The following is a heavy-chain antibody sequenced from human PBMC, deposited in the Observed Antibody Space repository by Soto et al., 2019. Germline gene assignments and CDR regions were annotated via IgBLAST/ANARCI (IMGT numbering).Heavy chain of an antibody. Sequence: QPGGSLRLSCAASGFTFSSYAMSWVRQAPGKGLEWVSAISGSGGSTYYADSVKGRFTISRDNSKNTLYLQMNSLRAEDTAVYYCAKDQGRAMVVFGLSSHYYYGMDVWGQGTTVTVSS. J-gene: IGHJ6*02. CDR1: GFTFSSYA. CDR3: AKDQGRAMVVFGLSSHYYYGMDV. D-gene: IGHD5-18*01. CDR2: ISGSGGST. V-gene: IGHV3-23*01.